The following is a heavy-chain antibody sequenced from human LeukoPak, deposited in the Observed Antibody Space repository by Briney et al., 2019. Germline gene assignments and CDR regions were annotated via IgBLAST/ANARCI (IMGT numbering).Heavy chain of an antibody. CDR2: INPNSGGT. CDR1: GYTFTGYY. Sequence: ASVKVSCKASGYTFTGYYMHWVRQAPGQGLEWMGWINPNSGGTNYAQKFQGRVTMTRDTSISTAYMELSRLRSDDTAVYYCARDYYDSSGYLTGGIRGFDYWGQGTLVTVSS. V-gene: IGHV1-2*02. D-gene: IGHD3-22*01. J-gene: IGHJ4*02. CDR3: ARDYYDSSGYLTGGIRGFDY.